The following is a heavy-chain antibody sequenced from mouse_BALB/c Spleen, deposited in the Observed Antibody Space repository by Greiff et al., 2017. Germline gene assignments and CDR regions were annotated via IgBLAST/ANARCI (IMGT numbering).Heavy chain of an antibody. CDR3: ARCTDYCDC. J-gene: IGHJ2*01. CDR1: GYTFSSYW. V-gene: IGHV1-9*01. Sequence: VQLQQSGAELMKPGASVKISCKATGYTFSSYWIEWVKQRPGHVLEWIGVILTGSGSTNYNEKFKGKATFAAATSSSTAYMQLSSLTSEHSAVYYVARCTDYCDCWGQGTTLTVSS. CDR2: ILTGSGST.